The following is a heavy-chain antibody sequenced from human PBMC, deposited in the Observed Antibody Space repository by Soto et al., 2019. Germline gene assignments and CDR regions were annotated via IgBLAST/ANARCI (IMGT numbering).Heavy chain of an antibody. D-gene: IGHD3-9*01. CDR3: ARDNQYYDILTGYLNDY. J-gene: IGHJ4*02. CDR2: ISAYNGNT. Sequence: QVQLVQSGAEVKKPGASVKVSCRASGYTFTNYVISWVRQAPGQGLEWMGWISAYNGNTNYAQKLQGRVTMTTDTSMRTAYMELRSLRSDDTAVYYCARDNQYYDILTGYLNDYWGPGTLVTVSS. CDR1: GYTFTNYV. V-gene: IGHV1-18*01.